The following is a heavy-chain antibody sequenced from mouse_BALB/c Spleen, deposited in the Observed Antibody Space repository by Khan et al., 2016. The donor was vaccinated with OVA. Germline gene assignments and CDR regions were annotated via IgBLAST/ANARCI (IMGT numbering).Heavy chain of an antibody. CDR1: GFTFSNFG. Sequence: EVELVESGGGLVQPGGSRKLSCAASGFTFSNFGMHWVRQAPEKGLEWVAYISSGSATIYYADTVKGRFTISRDNPKNTLLLQMTSLRYEDTAMXYCAWTEISTWYFDVWGAGTTVTVSS. CDR3: AWTEISTWYFDV. CDR2: ISSGSATI. D-gene: IGHD3-3*01. V-gene: IGHV5-17*02. J-gene: IGHJ1*01.